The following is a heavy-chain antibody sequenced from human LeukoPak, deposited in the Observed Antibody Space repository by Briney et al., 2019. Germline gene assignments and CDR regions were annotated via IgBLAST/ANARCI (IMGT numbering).Heavy chain of an antibody. CDR2: ISESGGST. J-gene: IGHJ4*02. Sequence: GGSLRLSCAASGFTFRSYAMSWVRQAPGKGVEWVSAISESGGSTYYQDSVKGRFLISSDNSKHTLHLQTNSLRGEDKAVQYCAKVSGYLDYCFDYWGQGPLVTVSS. CDR1: GFTFRSYA. V-gene: IGHV3-23*01. CDR3: AKVSGYLDYCFDY. D-gene: IGHD5-18*01.